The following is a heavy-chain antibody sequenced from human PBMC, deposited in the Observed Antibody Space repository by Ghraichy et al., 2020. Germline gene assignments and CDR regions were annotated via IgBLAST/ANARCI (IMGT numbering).Heavy chain of an antibody. CDR1: GFTFSSYA. CDR3: AKSGLAFDY. V-gene: IGHV3-23*01. CDR2: ISGSGGST. Sequence: LSLTCAASGFTFSSYAMSWVRLAPGKGLEWVSAISGSGGSTYYADSVKGRFTISRDNSKNTLYLQMNSLRAEDTAVYYCAKSGLAFDYWGQGTLVTVSS. D-gene: IGHD6-19*01. J-gene: IGHJ4*02.